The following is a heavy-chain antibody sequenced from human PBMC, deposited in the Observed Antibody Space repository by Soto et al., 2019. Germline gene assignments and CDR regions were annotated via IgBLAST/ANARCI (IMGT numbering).Heavy chain of an antibody. J-gene: IGHJ4*02. V-gene: IGHV3-33*01. CDR2: IWYDGSNK. Sequence: GGSLRLSCAASGFTFSSYGMHWVRQAPGKGLEWVAVIWYDGSNKYYADSVKGRFTISRDNSKNTLYLQMNSLRAEDTAVYYCAREHGHYYGSGSSDYWGQGTLVTVSS. D-gene: IGHD3-10*01. CDR1: GFTFSSYG. CDR3: AREHGHYYGSGSSDY.